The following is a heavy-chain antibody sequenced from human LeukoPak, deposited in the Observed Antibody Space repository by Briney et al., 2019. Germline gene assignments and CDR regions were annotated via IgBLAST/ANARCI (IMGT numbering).Heavy chain of an antibody. CDR3: AKKYGDYGYFDY. CDR1: GFTFSSYA. V-gene: IGHV3-23*01. D-gene: IGHD4-17*01. J-gene: IGHJ4*02. CDR2: ISGSGGST. Sequence: PGGSLRLSCVASGFTFSSYAMSWVRQAPGKGLEWVSAISGSGGSTYYADSVKGRFTISRDNSKNTLYLQMNSLRAEDTAVYYCAKKYGDYGYFDYWGQGTLVTVSS.